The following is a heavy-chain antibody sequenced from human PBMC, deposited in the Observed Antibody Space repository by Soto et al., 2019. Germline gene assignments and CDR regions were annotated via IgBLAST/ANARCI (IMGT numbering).Heavy chain of an antibody. V-gene: IGHV3-21*01. J-gene: IGHJ4*02. CDR1: GFTFSSYS. Sequence: PGGSLRLSCAASGFTFSSYSMNWVRQAPGKGLEWVSSISSSSSYIYYADSVKGRFTISRDNAKNSLYLQMNSLRAEDTAVYYCAREPSYYDFWSGSPSQGIDYWGQGTLVTVSS. CDR2: ISSSSSYI. CDR3: AREPSYYDFWSGSPSQGIDY. D-gene: IGHD3-3*01.